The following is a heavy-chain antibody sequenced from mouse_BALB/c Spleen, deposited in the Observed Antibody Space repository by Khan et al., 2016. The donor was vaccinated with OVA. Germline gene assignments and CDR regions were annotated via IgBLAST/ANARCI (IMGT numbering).Heavy chain of an antibody. CDR1: GFTFTDYY. D-gene: IGHD4-1*01. J-gene: IGHJ2*01. V-gene: IGHV5-4*02. CDR2: ISDGGSYT. CDR3: GIGENWSFDY. Sequence: EVQLLESGRGLVKPSGSLKLSCAASGFTFTDYYLYWVRQTPEKSLEWVATISDGGSYTYYPDCVKGRFTISRDNAKNNLYLQLSSLTSEATAMLYRGIGENWSFDYWGQGTTLTVSS.